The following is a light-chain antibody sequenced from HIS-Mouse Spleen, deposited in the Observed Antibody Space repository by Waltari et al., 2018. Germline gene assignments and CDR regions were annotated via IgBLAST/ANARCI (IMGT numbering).Light chain of an antibody. CDR1: ALPKKY. CDR3: YSTDSSGNHRV. CDR2: EDS. Sequence: SYELTQPPSVSVSPGQTARITCSGDALPKKYAYWYQQQSGQAPVLVIYEDSKRPSGIPERFSGYSAGTMATLTISGAQVEDEADYYCYSTDSSGNHRVFGGGTKLTVL. J-gene: IGLJ2*01. V-gene: IGLV3-10*01.